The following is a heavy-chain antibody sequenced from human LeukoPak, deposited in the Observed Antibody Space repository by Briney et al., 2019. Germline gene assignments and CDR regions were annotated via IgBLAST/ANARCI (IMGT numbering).Heavy chain of an antibody. CDR2: INHSGST. CDR3: ARSPYCSGGSCHSDDY. J-gene: IGHJ4*02. V-gene: IGHV4-34*01. Sequence: SETLSLTCAVYGGSFSGYYWSWIRQPPGKGLEWIGEINHSGSTNYNPSPKSRVTISVDTSKNQFSLKLSSVTAADTAVYYCARSPYCSGGSCHSDDYWGQGTLVTVSS. D-gene: IGHD2-15*01. CDR1: GGSFSGYY.